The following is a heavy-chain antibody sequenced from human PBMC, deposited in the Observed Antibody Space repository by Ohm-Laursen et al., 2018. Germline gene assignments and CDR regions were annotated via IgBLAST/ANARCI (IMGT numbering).Heavy chain of an antibody. V-gene: IGHV3-23*01. CDR1: GFTLTSYA. CDR2: ISVSVGST. D-gene: IGHD6-13*01. CDR3: LTKQQQPY. Sequence: SLRLSCAASGFTLTSYAMSWVRQAPGKGLEWVSGISVSVGSTYYADSVKGRFTISRDNSKNTLFLQMNSLRAEDTAVYYCLTKQQQPYWGQGTLVTVSS. J-gene: IGHJ4*02.